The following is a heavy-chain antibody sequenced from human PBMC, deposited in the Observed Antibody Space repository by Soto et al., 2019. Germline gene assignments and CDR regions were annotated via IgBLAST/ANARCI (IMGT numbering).Heavy chain of an antibody. V-gene: IGHV1-18*01. D-gene: IGHD3-10*01. CDR1: GYTFTNYG. J-gene: IGHJ4*02. CDR2: ISSYNGYT. CDR3: ARDGYDGSGSPYPAY. Sequence: ASGKVSCKASGYTFTNYGISWLRQSPGQGLEWMGWISSYNGYTNYAKKLQGRVTMTTDTSTSTAYMELRSLRSDDTAVYYCARDGYDGSGSPYPAYWGPGTQVTVSS.